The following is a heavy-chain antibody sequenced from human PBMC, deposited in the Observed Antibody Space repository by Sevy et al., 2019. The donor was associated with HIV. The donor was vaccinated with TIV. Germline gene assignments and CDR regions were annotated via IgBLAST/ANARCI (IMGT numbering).Heavy chain of an antibody. D-gene: IGHD2-8*01. Sequence: GGSLRLSCAVSGFSFSHYAFHWVRQAPGKGLEWVSLISYDGTDKYYADAVKGRVTISRDNSKNTLYLQMNSLRGNDTAVYYCARVAVSYCTNDCYHRFDYWGPGALVTVSS. CDR2: ISYDGTDK. CDR1: GFSFSHYA. CDR3: ARVAVSYCTNDCYHRFDY. J-gene: IGHJ4*02. V-gene: IGHV3-30-3*01.